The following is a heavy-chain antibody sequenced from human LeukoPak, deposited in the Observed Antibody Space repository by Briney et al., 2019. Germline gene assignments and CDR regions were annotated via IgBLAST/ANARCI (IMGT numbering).Heavy chain of an antibody. CDR3: ARVSISWGATVDY. CDR1: GGSFSGYY. Sequence: SETLPLTCAVYGGSFSGYYWSWIRQPPGKGLEWIGEINHSGSTNYNPSLKSRVTISVDTSKNQFSLKLSSVTAADTAVYYCARVSISWGATVDYWGQGTLVTVSS. V-gene: IGHV4-34*01. J-gene: IGHJ4*02. CDR2: INHSGST. D-gene: IGHD1-26*01.